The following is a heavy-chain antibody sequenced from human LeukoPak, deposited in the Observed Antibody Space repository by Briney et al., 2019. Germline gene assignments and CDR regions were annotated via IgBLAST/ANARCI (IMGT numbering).Heavy chain of an antibody. V-gene: IGHV3-23*01. CDR1: GFTFSSYA. J-gene: IGHJ4*02. D-gene: IGHD6-6*01. Sequence: GGSLRLSCAASGFTFSSYAMSWVRQAPGKGLEWVSAISGSGGSTYYADSVKGRFTISRDNSKNTLYLQMNSLRAEDTAIYYCARIGYSSSSFDYWGQGTLVTVSS. CDR3: ARIGYSSSSFDY. CDR2: ISGSGGST.